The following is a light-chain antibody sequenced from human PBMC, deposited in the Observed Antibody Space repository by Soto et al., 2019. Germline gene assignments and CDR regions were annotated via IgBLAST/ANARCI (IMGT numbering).Light chain of an antibody. CDR1: QSIRRS. V-gene: IGKV1-39*01. J-gene: IGKJ4*01. CDR3: QESYSTPAVS. Sequence: DIQMSQSPSSLSASVGDRVTITCRASQSIRRSLNWYQQKPGKAPNLLIYTVSSLESGVPSRFSGSGSGTEFTLTISTLQAEDFATYFCQESYSTPAVSLGGGTNVDI. CDR2: TVS.